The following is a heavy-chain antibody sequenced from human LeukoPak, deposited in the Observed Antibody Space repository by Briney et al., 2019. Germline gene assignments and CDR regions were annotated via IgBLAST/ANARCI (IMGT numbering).Heavy chain of an antibody. CDR3: ARSRSGQFDWFDP. CDR2: IYYSGST. J-gene: IGHJ5*02. CDR1: GGSISSGSYY. V-gene: IGHV4-61*01. Sequence: SETLSLTCTVSGGSISSGSYYWSWIRQPPGKGLEWIGNIYYSGSTNYNPSLKSRVTISVDTSKNQFPLKLSSVTAADTAVYYCARSRSGQFDWFDPWGQGTLVTVSS. D-gene: IGHD3-16*01.